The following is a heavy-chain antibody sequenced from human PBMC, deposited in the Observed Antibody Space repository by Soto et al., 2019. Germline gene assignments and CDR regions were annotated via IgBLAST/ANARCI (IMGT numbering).Heavy chain of an antibody. D-gene: IGHD5-12*01. Sequence: SETLSLTCTVSGGSISSYYWSWIRQPPGKGLEWIGYIYYSGSTNYNPSLKSRVTISVDTSKNQFSPKLSSVTAADTAVYYCARVRGYSGYDLWFDYWGQGTLVTVSS. CDR2: IYYSGST. V-gene: IGHV4-59*01. J-gene: IGHJ4*02. CDR1: GGSISSYY. CDR3: ARVRGYSGYDLWFDY.